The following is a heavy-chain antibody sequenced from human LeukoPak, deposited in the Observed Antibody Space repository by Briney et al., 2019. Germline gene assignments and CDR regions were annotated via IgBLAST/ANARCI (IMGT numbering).Heavy chain of an antibody. J-gene: IGHJ3*02. CDR3: ARRWEYDFWSGFSVDAFDI. CDR2: IYYSGTT. Sequence: PSETLSLTCTVSRGSISSYYWSWIRQPPGKGLEWIGYIYYSGTTNYNPSLKSRVTISVDSSKNQFSLQLSSVTAADTAVYYCARRWEYDFWSGFSVDAFDIWGQGTMVTVSS. V-gene: IGHV4-59*08. CDR1: RGSISSYY. D-gene: IGHD3-3*01.